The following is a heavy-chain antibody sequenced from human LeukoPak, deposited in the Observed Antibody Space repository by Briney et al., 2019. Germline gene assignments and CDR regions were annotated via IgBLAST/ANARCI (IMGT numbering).Heavy chain of an antibody. CDR1: GGSISNYY. V-gene: IGHV4-59*08. J-gene: IGHJ5*02. CDR3: ARAYSSSWYWNWFDP. Sequence: SETLSLTCTVSGGSISNYYWSWIRQPPGKGLEWIGYIYYSGSTKYNPSLKSRVTISVDTSKNQFSLKMSSVTAADTAVYYCARAYSSSWYWNWFDPWGQGTLVTVSS. CDR2: IYYSGST. D-gene: IGHD6-13*01.